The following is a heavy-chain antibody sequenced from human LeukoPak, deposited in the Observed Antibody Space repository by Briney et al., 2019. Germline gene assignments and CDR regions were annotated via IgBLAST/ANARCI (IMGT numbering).Heavy chain of an antibody. CDR1: GGSISSSSYY. Sequence: SETLSLTCTVSGGSISSSSYYWGWIRQPPGKGLEWIGSIYYSGSTYYNPSLKSRVTISVDTSKNQFSLKLSSVTAADTAVYYCASGIVVVPAAIGGNWFDPWGQGTLVTVSS. V-gene: IGHV4-39*01. D-gene: IGHD2-2*01. CDR3: ASGIVVVPAAIGGNWFDP. CDR2: IYYSGST. J-gene: IGHJ5*02.